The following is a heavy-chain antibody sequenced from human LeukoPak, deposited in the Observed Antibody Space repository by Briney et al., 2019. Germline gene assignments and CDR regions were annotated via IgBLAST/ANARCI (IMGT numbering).Heavy chain of an antibody. CDR1: GGSIRSCSYY. D-gene: IGHD6-19*01. CDR3: ARQVVAVAGTGYFAY. CDR2: IYCSGST. J-gene: IGHJ4*02. Sequence: SETLSLTCTVSGGSIRSCSYYWGWIRPPPGKGLEWVGSIYCSGSTYYNAALKSRGTISVDTSKNQFYLKLNSVTAADTAVYFCARQVVAVAGTGYFAYWGQGTLVTVSS. V-gene: IGHV4-39*01.